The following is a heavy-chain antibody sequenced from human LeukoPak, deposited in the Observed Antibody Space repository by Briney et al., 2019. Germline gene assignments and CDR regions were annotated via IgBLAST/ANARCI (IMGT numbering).Heavy chain of an antibody. CDR2: INPNSGGT. J-gene: IGHJ4*02. CDR3: ARPRGSGSYLTDY. Sequence: ASVKVSCKASGYTFTSYDINWVRQATGQGLEWMGWINPNSGGTNYAQKLQGRVTMTTDTSTSTAYMELRSLRSDDTAVYYCARPRGSGSYLTDYWGQGTLVTVSS. CDR1: GYTFTSYD. D-gene: IGHD3-10*01. V-gene: IGHV1-18*01.